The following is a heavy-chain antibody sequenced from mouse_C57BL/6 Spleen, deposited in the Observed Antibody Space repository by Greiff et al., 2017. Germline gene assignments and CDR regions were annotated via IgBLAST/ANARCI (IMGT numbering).Heavy chain of an antibody. Sequence: VQLQESGAELMKPGASVKLSCKATGYTFTGYWIEWVKQRPGHGLEWIGEILPGSGSTNYNEKFKGKATFTADTSSNTAYMQLSSLTTEDSAIYYFARSRYDYDGGLYAMGYWGQGTSVTVSS. V-gene: IGHV1-9*01. J-gene: IGHJ4*01. CDR2: ILPGSGST. CDR1: GYTFTGYW. CDR3: ARSRYDYDGGLYAMGY. D-gene: IGHD2-4*01.